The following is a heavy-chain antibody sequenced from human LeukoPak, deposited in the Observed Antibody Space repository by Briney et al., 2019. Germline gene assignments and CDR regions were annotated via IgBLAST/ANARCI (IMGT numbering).Heavy chain of an antibody. Sequence: GGSLRLSCVASGFPFSSYWMTWVRQAPGKGLEWVANIKQDGSKKSYVDSVKGRFTISRDNAENSLYLQMNSLRAEDTAIYYCTRVGYIDEGIDYWGQGTLVTVSS. V-gene: IGHV3-7*04. CDR2: IKQDGSKK. J-gene: IGHJ4*02. D-gene: IGHD5-24*01. CDR3: TRVGYIDEGIDY. CDR1: GFPFSSYW.